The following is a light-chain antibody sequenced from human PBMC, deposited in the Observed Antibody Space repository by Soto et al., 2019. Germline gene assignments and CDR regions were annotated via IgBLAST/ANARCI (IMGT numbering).Light chain of an antibody. CDR2: DVS. V-gene: IGLV2-14*01. CDR1: SSDVGGYKY. CDR3: SSYTSSGSLGV. J-gene: IGLJ1*01. Sequence: QSALAQPASVSGSPGQSLTISCTGTSSDVGGYKYVSWYQQQPGKAPKVMIYDVSNRPSGVSNRFSGSKSANTASLTISGLQAEDEADYYCSSYTSSGSLGVFGTGTKVTVL.